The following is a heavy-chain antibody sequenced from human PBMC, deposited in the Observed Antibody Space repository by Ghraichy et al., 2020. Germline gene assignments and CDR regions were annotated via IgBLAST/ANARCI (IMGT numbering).Heavy chain of an antibody. Sequence: SETLSLTCAVYGGSFSGYYWSWIRQPPGKGLEWIGEINHSGSTNYNPSLKSRVTISVDTSENQFSLKLSSVTAADTAVYYCARGSRYYYGSGSTDPIDYWGQGTLVTVSS. D-gene: IGHD3-10*01. CDR1: GGSFSGYY. CDR3: ARGSRYYYGSGSTDPIDY. CDR2: INHSGST. J-gene: IGHJ4*02. V-gene: IGHV4-34*01.